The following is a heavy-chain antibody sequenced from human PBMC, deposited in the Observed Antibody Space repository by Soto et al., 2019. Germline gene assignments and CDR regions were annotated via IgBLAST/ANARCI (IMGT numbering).Heavy chain of an antibody. CDR3: AKGMKWGGMTTILYLAS. J-gene: IGHJ4*02. CDR1: GFTADDYA. Sequence: EVQLVESGGGLVQPGRSLRLSCVASGFTADDYAMHWVRQAPGKGLEWVSGISSNSDTIDYADSVKGRFTISRNNAKNSLFLQMNSLRPEDTDLYYCAKGMKWGGMTTILYLASWSKGTLVTVSS. CDR2: ISSNSDTI. V-gene: IGHV3-9*02. D-gene: IGHD4-17*01.